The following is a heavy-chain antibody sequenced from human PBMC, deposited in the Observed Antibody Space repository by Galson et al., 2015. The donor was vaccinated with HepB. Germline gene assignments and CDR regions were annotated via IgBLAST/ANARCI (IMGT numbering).Heavy chain of an antibody. CDR2: ISGSGGST. Sequence: SLRLSCAASGFTFSSYAMSWVRQAPGKGLEWVSAISGSGGSTYYADSVKGRFTISRDNSKNTLYLQMNSLRAEDTAVYYCAKHQEYYYYYGMDVWGQGTTVTVSS. V-gene: IGHV3-23*01. CDR1: GFTFSSYA. J-gene: IGHJ6*02. CDR3: AKHQEYYYYYGMDV.